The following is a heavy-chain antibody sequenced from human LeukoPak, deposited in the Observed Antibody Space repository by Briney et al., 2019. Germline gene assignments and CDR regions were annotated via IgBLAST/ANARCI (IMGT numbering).Heavy chain of an antibody. CDR3: ARQPGFRSSWPLLFDY. CDR1: GGSISSSSDY. Sequence: SETLSLTCTVSGGSISSSSDYWGRIRQPPGKGLEWIGSIYYSGSTYYNPSLKSRVTISVDTSKNHFSLKLSSVTASDTAVYYCARQPGFRSSWPLLFDYWGQGTLVTVSS. V-gene: IGHV4-39*01. CDR2: IYYSGST. D-gene: IGHD6-13*01. J-gene: IGHJ4*02.